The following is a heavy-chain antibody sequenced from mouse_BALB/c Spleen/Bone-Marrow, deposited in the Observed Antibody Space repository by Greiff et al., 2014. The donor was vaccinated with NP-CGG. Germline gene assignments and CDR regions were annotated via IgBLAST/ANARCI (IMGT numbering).Heavy chain of an antibody. CDR1: GFTFSTYG. D-gene: IGHD2-3*01. Sequence: EVQLVESGGGLVQPGGSLKLSCAASGFTFSTYGMSWVRQTPDKRLELVASINNNGGSTYYPDSVKGRFTISRDNAKNTLYLQMSSLKSEDTAMYYCARDDVVGYWGQGTLVTVSA. CDR3: ARDDVVGY. V-gene: IGHV5-6-3*01. J-gene: IGHJ3*01. CDR2: INNNGGST.